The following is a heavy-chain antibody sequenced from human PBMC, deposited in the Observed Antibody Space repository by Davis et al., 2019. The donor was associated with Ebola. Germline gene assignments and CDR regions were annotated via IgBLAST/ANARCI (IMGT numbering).Heavy chain of an antibody. D-gene: IGHD2-2*01. CDR2: TNSDWTRI. Sequence: PWGSLTLSCAASGVIFSNYWIHWVRQAPGKGLVWVSRTNSDWTRIDYADSVKGRFTISRDNAKNTLYLDMTSLSAEDTAVYYCARVEHCSSTSCYLGGFDYWGQGTLVTVSS. J-gene: IGHJ4*02. CDR3: ARVEHCSSTSCYLGGFDY. V-gene: IGHV3-74*01. CDR1: GVIFSNYW.